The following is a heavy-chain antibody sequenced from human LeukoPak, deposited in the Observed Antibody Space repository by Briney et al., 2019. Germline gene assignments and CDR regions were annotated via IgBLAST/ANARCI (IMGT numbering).Heavy chain of an antibody. CDR3: ARGSAPRCSSPTCYRYWYFDL. J-gene: IGHJ2*01. CDR2: ISGSSGHT. D-gene: IGHD2-2*01. CDR1: GLTFSSYA. V-gene: IGHV3-23*01. Sequence: GGSLRLSCAASGLTFSSYAMSWVRQAPGKGLEWVSAISGSSGHTYYADSVKGRFTISRDDSRNTLYLQMNSLRTEDTAMYYCARGSAPRCSSPTCYRYWYFDLWGRGTLVTVSS.